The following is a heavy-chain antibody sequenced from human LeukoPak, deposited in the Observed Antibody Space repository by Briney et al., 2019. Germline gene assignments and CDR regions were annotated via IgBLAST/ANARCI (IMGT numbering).Heavy chain of an antibody. J-gene: IGHJ6*02. CDR1: GFTFSSYA. CDR2: ISGSGGST. CDR3: AKALENWGPYYYYGMDV. V-gene: IGHV3-23*01. D-gene: IGHD7-27*01. Sequence: GGSLRLSCAASGFTFSSYAMSWVRQAPGKGLEWVSAISGSGGSTYYADSVKGRFTISRDNSKSTLYLQMNSLRAEGTAVYYCAKALENWGPYYYYGMDVWGQGTTVTVSS.